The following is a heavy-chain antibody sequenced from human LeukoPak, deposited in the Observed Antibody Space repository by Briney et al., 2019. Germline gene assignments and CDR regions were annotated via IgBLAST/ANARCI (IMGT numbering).Heavy chain of an antibody. D-gene: IGHD4/OR15-4a*01. V-gene: IGHV3-30-3*01. Sequence: GGSLRLSCAASGFTFSSYAMHWVRQAPGKGLEWVAVISYDGSNKYYADSVKGRFTISRDNSKNTLYLQMNSLRAEDTAVYYCAGGPDYLGLDYWGQGTLVTVSS. CDR3: AGGPDYLGLDY. CDR1: GFTFSSYA. J-gene: IGHJ4*02. CDR2: ISYDGSNK.